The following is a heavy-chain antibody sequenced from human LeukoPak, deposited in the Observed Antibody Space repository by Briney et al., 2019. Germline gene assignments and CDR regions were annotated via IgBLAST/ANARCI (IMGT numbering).Heavy chain of an antibody. V-gene: IGHV1-18*01. CDR2: ISAYNGNT. CDR1: GYTFTSYG. D-gene: IGHD6-13*01. Sequence: ASVNVSFKSSGYTFTSYGISGVRQAPGQGLEWVGWISAYNGNTNYAQKLQGRVTMTNDTSTSTAYIELRSLRSDDTAVYYCARTYGAAAGNPFDPWGQGTLVTVSS. J-gene: IGHJ5*02. CDR3: ARTYGAAAGNPFDP.